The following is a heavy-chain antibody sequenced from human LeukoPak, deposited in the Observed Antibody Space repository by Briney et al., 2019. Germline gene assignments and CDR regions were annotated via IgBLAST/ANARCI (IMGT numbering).Heavy chain of an antibody. V-gene: IGHV4-30-4*07. Sequence: PSQTLSLTCAVSGGSISSGGYSWSWIRQPPGKGLEWIGYIYYSGSTNYNPSLKSRVTISVDTSKNQFSLKLSSVTAADTAVYYCARGNGYSGWFDPWGQGTLVTVSS. CDR3: ARGNGYSGWFDP. J-gene: IGHJ5*02. CDR2: IYYSGST. CDR1: GGSISSGGYS. D-gene: IGHD5-24*01.